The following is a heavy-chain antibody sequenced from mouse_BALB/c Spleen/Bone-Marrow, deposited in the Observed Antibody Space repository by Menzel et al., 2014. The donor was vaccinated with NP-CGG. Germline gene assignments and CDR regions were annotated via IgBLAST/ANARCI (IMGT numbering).Heavy chain of an antibody. CDR1: GFTFSSFG. V-gene: IGHV5-17*02. D-gene: IGHD3-1*01. CDR2: ISSGSSTI. CDR3: ARGAARATWFAY. Sequence: EVQRVESGGGLVQPGGSRKLSCAASGFTFSSFGMHWVRQAPEKGLEWVAYISSGSSTIYYADTVKGRFTISRDNPKNTLFLQMTSLRSEDTAIYYCARGAARATWFAYWGQGTLVTVSA. J-gene: IGHJ3*01.